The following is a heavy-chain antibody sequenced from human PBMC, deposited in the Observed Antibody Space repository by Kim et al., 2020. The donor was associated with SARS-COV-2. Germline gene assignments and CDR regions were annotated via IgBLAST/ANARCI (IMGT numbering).Heavy chain of an antibody. CDR2: IYYSGST. CDR1: GGSISSYY. V-gene: IGHV4-59*01. J-gene: IGHJ6*02. Sequence: SETLSLTCTVSGGSISSYYWSWIRQPPGKGLEWIGYIYYSGSTNYNPSLKSRVTISVDTSKNQFSLKLSSVTAADTAVYYCARDRGGLCSSTSCYSHYGMDVWGQGTTVTVSS. CDR3: ARDRGGLCSSTSCYSHYGMDV. D-gene: IGHD2-2*01.